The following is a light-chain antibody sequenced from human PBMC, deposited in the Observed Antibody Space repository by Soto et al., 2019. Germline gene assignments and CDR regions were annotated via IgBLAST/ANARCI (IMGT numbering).Light chain of an antibody. CDR3: TSYTSSGTYV. V-gene: IGLV2-14*01. CDR2: EVR. CDR1: SSDVGGYNY. Sequence: QSALTQPASVSGSPGQAITISCTGTSSDVGGYNYDAWYQQHPGKAPKLLIYEVRPRPSGISNRFSGSKSGNTASLTISGLQAVYEADFYCTSYTSSGTYVFGTRTKVTVL. J-gene: IGLJ1*01.